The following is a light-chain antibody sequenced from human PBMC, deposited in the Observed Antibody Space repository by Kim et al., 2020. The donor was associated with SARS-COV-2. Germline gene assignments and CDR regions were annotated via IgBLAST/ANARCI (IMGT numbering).Light chain of an antibody. CDR1: SGSIVSNY. CDR3: QSYYVSNQV. CDR2: EDD. V-gene: IGLV6-57*03. J-gene: IGLJ2*01. Sequence: GKTVTSSCTRSSGSIVSNYVQWYQQRPGSAPTTVIYEDDQRPSGVPDRFSGSIDRSSNSASLTISGLKTEDEADYYCQSYYVSNQVFGGGTQLTVL.